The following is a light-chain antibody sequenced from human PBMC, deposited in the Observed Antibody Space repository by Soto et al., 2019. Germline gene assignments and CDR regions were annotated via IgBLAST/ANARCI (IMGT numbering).Light chain of an antibody. J-gene: IGKJ1*01. CDR3: QQYNSHWT. CDR1: QGISNR. V-gene: IGKV1-5*03. Sequence: DVQMTQYPSTLSASVGDRVTITCRASQGISNRLAWYQQKPGKAPKLLIYQASSLKSGVPSRFGGSGSGTDFTLTITSLQPDDFATYYCQQYNSHWTFGQGTKVEIK. CDR2: QAS.